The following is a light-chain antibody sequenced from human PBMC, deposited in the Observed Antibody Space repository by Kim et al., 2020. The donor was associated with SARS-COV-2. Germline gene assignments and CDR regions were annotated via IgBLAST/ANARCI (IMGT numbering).Light chain of an antibody. CDR1: NIGDKS. Sequence: SYELTQPPSVSVAPGQTARTTCGVDNIGDKSVHWYQHKPGQAPVLVMTYDSDRPSGIPERFSGSNSGNTATLTISRVEAEDEADYYCQVWDSNSNHYVFGTRTKVTVL. V-gene: IGLV3-21*04. J-gene: IGLJ1*01. CDR3: QVWDSNSNHYV. CDR2: YDS.